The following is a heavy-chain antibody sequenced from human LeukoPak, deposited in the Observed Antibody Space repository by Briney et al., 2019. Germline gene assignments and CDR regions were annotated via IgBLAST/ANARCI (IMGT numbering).Heavy chain of an antibody. D-gene: IGHD3-22*01. CDR1: GGSISSYY. J-gene: IGHJ6*03. Sequence: PSETLSLTCTVSGGSISSYYWSWIRQPAGKGLEWIGRIYTSGSTNYNPSLKSRVTMSVDTSKNQFSLKLSSVTAADTAVYYCAREEGYYDSSGYWGLAGTYYYYYYYMDVWGKGTTVTISS. CDR3: AREEGYYDSSGYWGLAGTYYYYYYYMDV. V-gene: IGHV4-4*07. CDR2: IYTSGST.